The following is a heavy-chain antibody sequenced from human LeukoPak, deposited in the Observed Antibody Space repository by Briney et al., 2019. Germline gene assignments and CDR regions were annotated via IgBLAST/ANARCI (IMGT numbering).Heavy chain of an antibody. CDR3: ARDWDPEQLAPAYYFDY. CDR2: INPNSGGT. Sequence: ASVKVSCKASGYTFTDYSMHWVRQAPGQGLEWMGWINPNSGGTNYAQKFQGRVTMTRDTSISTAYMELSRLRSDDTAVYYCARDWDPEQLAPAYYFDYWGQGTLVTVSS. V-gene: IGHV1-2*02. J-gene: IGHJ4*02. CDR1: GYTFTDYS. D-gene: IGHD6-6*01.